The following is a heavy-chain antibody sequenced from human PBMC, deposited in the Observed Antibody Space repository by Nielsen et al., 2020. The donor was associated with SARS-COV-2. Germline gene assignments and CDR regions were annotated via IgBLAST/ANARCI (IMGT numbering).Heavy chain of an antibody. Sequence: GGSLRLSCAASGFTFSSYGMHWIRQAPGKGLEWIAYISSSGSPIYYADSVKGRFTISRDNAKNSLFLQMDSLGAEDTAVYFCARDRWSVYYKGDYFDSWGQGTLVTVSS. CDR3: ARDRWSVYYKGDYFDS. D-gene: IGHD3-3*01. CDR1: GFTFSSYG. J-gene: IGHJ4*02. CDR2: ISSSGSPI. V-gene: IGHV3-48*04.